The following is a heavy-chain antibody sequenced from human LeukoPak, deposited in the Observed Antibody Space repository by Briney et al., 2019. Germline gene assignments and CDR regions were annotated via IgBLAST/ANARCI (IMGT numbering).Heavy chain of an antibody. D-gene: IGHD6-13*01. J-gene: IGHJ4*02. CDR3: ARTLGQQLVNFDY. V-gene: IGHV4-39*01. CDR2: TFYSGST. Sequence: SETLSLTCSVSGGSISSSSYYWGWIRQPPGKGLEWIGSTFYSGSTYYNPSLKSRVTISVDTSKNQFSLKLTSVTAADTAVYYCARTLGQQLVNFDYWGQGALVTVSS. CDR1: GGSISSSSYY.